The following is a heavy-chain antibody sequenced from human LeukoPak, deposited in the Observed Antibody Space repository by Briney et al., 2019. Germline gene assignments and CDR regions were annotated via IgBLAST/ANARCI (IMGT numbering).Heavy chain of an antibody. J-gene: IGHJ4*02. CDR3: ARDYVYAFDY. CDR1: GFSLSRYS. CDR2: ISGDGNAK. Sequence: GGSQRLSCAASGFSLSRYSINWVRQAPGKGLEWVSYISGDGNAKHYTDSVKGRFTISRDNAKNALYLQMNSLRAEDTAVYFCARDYVYAFDYWGQGTLVTVSS. D-gene: IGHD2/OR15-2a*01. V-gene: IGHV3-48*01.